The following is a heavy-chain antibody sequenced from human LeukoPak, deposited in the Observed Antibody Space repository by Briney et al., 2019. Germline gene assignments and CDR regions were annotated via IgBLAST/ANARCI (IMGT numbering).Heavy chain of an antibody. D-gene: IGHD2-2*01. CDR1: GGSFSGYY. CDR3: ASPPYCSSTSCPP. Sequence: SETLSLTCAVYGGSFSGYYWSWIRQPPGKRLEWIGEINHSGSTNYNPSLKSRVTISVDTSKNQFSLKLSSVTAADTAVYYCASPPYCSSTSCPPWGQGTMVTVSS. CDR2: INHSGST. V-gene: IGHV4-34*01. J-gene: IGHJ3*01.